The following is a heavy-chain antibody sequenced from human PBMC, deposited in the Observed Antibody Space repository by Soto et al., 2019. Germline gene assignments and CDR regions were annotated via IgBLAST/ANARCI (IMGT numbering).Heavy chain of an antibody. D-gene: IGHD6-19*01. CDR2: ISGSGGST. CDR1: GFTFSSYA. V-gene: IGHV3-23*01. CDR3: AKDGWGAVAAFDI. J-gene: IGHJ3*02. Sequence: GGSLRLSCAASGFTFSSYAMSWVRQAPGKGLEWVSAISGSGGSTYYADSVKGRFTISRGNSKNTLYLQMNSLRAEDTAVYYCAKDGWGAVAAFDIWGQGTMVTVSS.